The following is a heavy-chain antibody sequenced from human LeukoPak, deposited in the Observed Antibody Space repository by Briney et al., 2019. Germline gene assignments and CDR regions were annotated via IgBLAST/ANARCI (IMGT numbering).Heavy chain of an antibody. D-gene: IGHD3-10*01. V-gene: IGHV3-23*01. CDR3: AKDKTMVRGVIIRNWFDP. J-gene: IGHJ5*02. Sequence: GSLRLSCAASGFTFSSYAMSWVRQAPGKGLEWVSAISGSGGSTYYADSVKGRFTISRDNSKNTLYLQMNSLRAEDTAVYYCAKDKTMVRGVIIRNWFDPWGQGTLVTVSS. CDR1: GFTFSSYA. CDR2: ISGSGGST.